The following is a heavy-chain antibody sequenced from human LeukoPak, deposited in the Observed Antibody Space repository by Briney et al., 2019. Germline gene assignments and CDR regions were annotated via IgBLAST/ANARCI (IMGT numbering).Heavy chain of an antibody. CDR3: ARRGTDYGAVQGAFDI. Sequence: SETLSLTCTVSGDSISSSTYYWGWIRQPPGKGLEWIGSIYYSGKTYYNASLKSRVTISVDTSKNHFSLKLSSVTAADTAVYYCARRGTDYGAVQGAFDIWGQGTMVTVSS. D-gene: IGHD4-17*01. V-gene: IGHV4-39*02. J-gene: IGHJ3*02. CDR1: GDSISSSTYY. CDR2: IYYSGKT.